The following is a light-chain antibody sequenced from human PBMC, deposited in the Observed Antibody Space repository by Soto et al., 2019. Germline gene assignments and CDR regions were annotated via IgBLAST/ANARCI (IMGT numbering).Light chain of an antibody. CDR3: QQYGGSPRT. CDR2: GAS. Sequence: EIVLTQSPVTLSLSPGERATLSCRASQSVTGSYLAWYQQKPGRAPSLLIYGASNRATGTPDRFSGSGSGTEFTLTINRLEPEDFAVYYCQQYGGSPRTFGQGTKVEIK. J-gene: IGKJ1*01. V-gene: IGKV3-20*01. CDR1: QSVTGSY.